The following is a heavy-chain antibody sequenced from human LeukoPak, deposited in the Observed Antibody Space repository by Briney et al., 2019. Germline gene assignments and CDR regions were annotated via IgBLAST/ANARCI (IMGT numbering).Heavy chain of an antibody. V-gene: IGHV3-7*01. J-gene: IGHJ4*02. Sequence: GGSLRLSCVASEFTFSRFWMSWVRQAPGKGLEWVAHINQDGSARYYVDSVKGRFTISRDNAQDSVFLQMNSLIAEDTAVYFCAREGYSSSAATYWGQGTLVAVSS. CDR3: AREGYSSSAATY. CDR1: EFTFSRFW. CDR2: INQDGSAR. D-gene: IGHD4-11*01.